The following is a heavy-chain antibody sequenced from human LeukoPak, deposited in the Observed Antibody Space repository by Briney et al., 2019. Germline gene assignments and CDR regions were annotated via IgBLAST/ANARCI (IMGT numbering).Heavy chain of an antibody. CDR2: ISMNVQTT. CDR1: GFTFTSHV. Sequence: GGSLRLSCSASGFTFTSHVMHWVRQAPGKGLQYVSGISMNVQTTYYAGSVKGRFTISRDSSKNTVYLQMNSLTAEDTAVYYCVREGLERRTNFDYWGEGTLVSVSS. J-gene: IGHJ4*02. CDR3: VREGLERRTNFDY. V-gene: IGHV3-64D*06. D-gene: IGHD1-1*01.